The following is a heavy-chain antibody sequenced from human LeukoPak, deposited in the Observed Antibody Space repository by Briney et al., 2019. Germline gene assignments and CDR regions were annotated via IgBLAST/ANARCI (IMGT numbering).Heavy chain of an antibody. CDR3: AKGTDGAGSYRPFDY. CDR2: INSGGGTT. V-gene: IGHV3-23*01. D-gene: IGHD3-10*01. Sequence: GGSLRLSCAVSGFSFSSYTMSWVRQAPGKGLEWVSAINSGGGTTSAESVKGRFTISRDDSKNTLYLQMNSLRAEDTAVYYCAKGTDGAGSYRPFDYWGQGTLVTVSS. CDR1: GFSFSSYT. J-gene: IGHJ4*02.